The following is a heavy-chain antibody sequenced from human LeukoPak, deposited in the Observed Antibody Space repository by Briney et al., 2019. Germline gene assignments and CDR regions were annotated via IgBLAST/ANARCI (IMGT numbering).Heavy chain of an antibody. CDR3: ARPRDGVPAAITSPLDY. V-gene: IGHV1-69*13. D-gene: IGHD2-2*01. CDR2: IIPIFGTA. CDR1: GGTFSSYA. J-gene: IGHJ4*02. Sequence: SVRVSCKASGGTFSSYAISWVRQAPGQGLEWMGGIIPIFGTANYAQKFQGRVTITADESTSTAYMELSSLRSEDTAVYYCARPRDGVPAAITSPLDYWGQGTLVTVSS.